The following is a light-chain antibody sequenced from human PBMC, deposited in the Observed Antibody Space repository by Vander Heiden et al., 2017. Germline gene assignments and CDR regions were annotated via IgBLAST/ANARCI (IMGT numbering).Light chain of an antibody. CDR1: QGIRNH. CDR2: AAS. CDR3: LQHNGYPLS. Sequence: LQMTQSPSPLSASVGDSVPIPCRASQGIRNHLHWYQQKPGKAPKRLIYAASSRQSGVPARFSGSGSGTDFTLTISSLQPEDVATYYCLQHNGYPLSFGGGTKVEIK. J-gene: IGKJ4*01. V-gene: IGKV1-17*01.